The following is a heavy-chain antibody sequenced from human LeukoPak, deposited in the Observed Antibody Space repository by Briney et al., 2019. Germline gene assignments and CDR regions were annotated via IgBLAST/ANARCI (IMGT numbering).Heavy chain of an antibody. V-gene: IGHV3-7*01. CDR2: IKQDGSEK. CDR1: GFTFSSHW. D-gene: IGHD3-3*02. Sequence: GGSLRLSCAASGFTFSSHWMSWVRQAPGKGLEWVANIKQDGSEKYYVDSVKGRFTISRDSAKNSLYLQMNSLRAEDTAVYYCAKPTHFNWFDPWGQGTLVTVSS. J-gene: IGHJ5*02. CDR3: AKPTHFNWFDP.